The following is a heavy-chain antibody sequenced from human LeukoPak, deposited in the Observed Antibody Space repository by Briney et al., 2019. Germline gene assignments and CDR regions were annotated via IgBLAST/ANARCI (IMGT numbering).Heavy chain of an antibody. CDR3: ARQKWSWELLKTDY. CDR2: VNPNSGNT. CDR1: GYTFTSYD. D-gene: IGHD1-26*01. J-gene: IGHJ4*02. Sequence: ASAKLSCKASGYTFTSYDINWVRQATGQGLEWMGWVNPNSGNTGYAQKLQGRVTMTRNTSISTAYMELSSLRSEDTAVYCCARQKWSWELLKTDYWGQGTLVTVSS. V-gene: IGHV1-8*01.